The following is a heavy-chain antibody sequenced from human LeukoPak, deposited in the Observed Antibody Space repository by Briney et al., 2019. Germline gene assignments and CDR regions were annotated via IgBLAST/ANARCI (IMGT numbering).Heavy chain of an antibody. CDR3: ARGEYQLIPLTYYYYYGMDV. J-gene: IGHJ6*02. Sequence: ASVKVSCKASGYTFTSYGISWVRQAPGQGLEWMGWISAYNGNTNYAQKLQGRVTMTTDTSTSTAYMELRSLRSDDTAVYYCARGEYQLIPLTYYYYYGMDVWGQGTTVTVSS. CDR2: ISAYNGNT. CDR1: GYTFTSYG. V-gene: IGHV1-18*01. D-gene: IGHD2-2*01.